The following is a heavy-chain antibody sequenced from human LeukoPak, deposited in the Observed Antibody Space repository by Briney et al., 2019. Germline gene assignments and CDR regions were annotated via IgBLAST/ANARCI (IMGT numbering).Heavy chain of an antibody. CDR2: ISAYNGNT. CDR1: GYTFTSYG. CDR3: ARESLLSPAFDI. D-gene: IGHD3-10*01. J-gene: IGHJ3*02. Sequence: GASVKVSCKASGYTFTSYGISWVRQAPGQGLEWMGWISAYNGNTNYAQKFQGRVTITADKSTSTAYMELSSLRSEDTAVYYCARESLLSPAFDIWGQGTMVTVSS. V-gene: IGHV1-18*01.